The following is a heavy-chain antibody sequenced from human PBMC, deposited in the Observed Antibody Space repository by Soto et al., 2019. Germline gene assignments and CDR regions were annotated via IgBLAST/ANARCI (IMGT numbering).Heavy chain of an antibody. CDR3: AKSTTVTTGNAPPNFDS. CDR1: GFTFSSYA. J-gene: IGHJ4*02. V-gene: IGHV3-23*01. CDR2: ISGSGGST. D-gene: IGHD4-4*01. Sequence: GGSLRLSCAASGFTFSSYAMSWFRQAPGKGLEWVSAISGSGGSTYYADSVKSRFTISRDNSKNTLYLQMNSLRAEDTAVYYCAKSTTVTTGNAPPNFDSWGQGTVVTVSS.